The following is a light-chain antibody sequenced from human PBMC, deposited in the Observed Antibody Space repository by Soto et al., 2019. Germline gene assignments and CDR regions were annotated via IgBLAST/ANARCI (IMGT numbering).Light chain of an antibody. CDR1: SSDVGGYNY. CDR3: SSYSSANTVI. Sequence: QSALTQPRSVSGSPGQSVTISCTGTSSDVGGYNYVSWYQQHPGKAPKLMIYEVSSRPSGVSNRFSGSKSGNTASLTISGLQAEDEAQYYCSSYSSANTVIFGGGTKLTVL. V-gene: IGLV2-14*01. J-gene: IGLJ2*01. CDR2: EVS.